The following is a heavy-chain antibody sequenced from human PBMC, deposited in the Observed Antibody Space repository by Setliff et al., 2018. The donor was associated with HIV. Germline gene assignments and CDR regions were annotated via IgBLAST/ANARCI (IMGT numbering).Heavy chain of an antibody. V-gene: IGHV4-30-4*08. CDR3: ARDGDDSSGYYLGY. J-gene: IGHJ4*02. CDR1: GGSISSGDYY. D-gene: IGHD3-22*01. CDR2: IYYSGST. Sequence: SETLSLTCTVSGGSISSGDYYWSWIRQPPGKGLEWIGYIYYSGSTYYNPSLKSRVTISVDTSKNQFSLKLSSVTAADTAVYYCARDGDDSSGYYLGYWGQGTLVTV.